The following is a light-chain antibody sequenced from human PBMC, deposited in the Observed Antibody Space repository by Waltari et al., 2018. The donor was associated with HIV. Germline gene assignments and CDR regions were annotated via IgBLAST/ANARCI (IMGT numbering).Light chain of an antibody. J-gene: IGKJ1*01. Sequence: DIQMTQSPSSLSASVGDRVTITCRASQSSSSYLNWYQQKPGKAPKVLIYAASSLQSGVPSRFSGSGSGTDFTLTISSLQPEDFATYYCQQSYSTPWTFGQGTKVEIK. CDR2: AAS. CDR3: QQSYSTPWT. CDR1: QSSSSY. V-gene: IGKV1-39*01.